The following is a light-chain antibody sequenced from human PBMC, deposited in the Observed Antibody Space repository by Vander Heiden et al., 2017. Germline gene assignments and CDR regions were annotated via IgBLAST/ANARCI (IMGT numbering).Light chain of an antibody. Sequence: SALTQPASVSGPPGQSLTISVSGTSRDVGCYNYVSWCTHPPATVPNLTLDHVTSRPSGVSTRFSASKSGNTASLTTSGLQAEDEADYYCSADTSSSILVFGGGTKLTVL. CDR1: SRDVGCYNY. V-gene: IGLV2-14*03. CDR3: SADTSSSILV. J-gene: IGLJ2*01. CDR2: HVT.